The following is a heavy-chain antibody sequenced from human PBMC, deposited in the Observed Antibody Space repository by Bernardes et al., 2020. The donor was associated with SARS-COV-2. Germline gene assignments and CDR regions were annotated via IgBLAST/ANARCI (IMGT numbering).Heavy chain of an antibody. CDR1: TYFFIDYS. V-gene: IGHV1-2*02. J-gene: IGHJ5*02. Sequence: ASVKVSCTASTYFFIDYSIHWVRQAPGQGLEWMGRIDPNRGDTDYAQNFQGRVTMTSDTSIGAAYMELSSLTFDDTAIYYCARDSTGWFEDWGQGTLVTVSS. CDR2: IDPNRGDT. CDR3: ARDSTGWFED. D-gene: IGHD7-27*01.